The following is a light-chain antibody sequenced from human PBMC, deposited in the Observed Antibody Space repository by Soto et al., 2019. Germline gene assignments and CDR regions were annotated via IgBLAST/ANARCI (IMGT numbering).Light chain of an antibody. V-gene: IGLV2-23*01. CDR3: CSYAGSSTYV. Sequence: QSVLAQPASVSGSPGQSITVSCTGTSSDFGSYNLVSWYQQHPGKAPKLMIYEDSKRPSGVSNRSSGSKSGNTASLTISGLQAEDDADYYCCSYAGSSTYVFGTGTTVTVL. J-gene: IGLJ1*01. CDR1: SSDFGSYNL. CDR2: EDS.